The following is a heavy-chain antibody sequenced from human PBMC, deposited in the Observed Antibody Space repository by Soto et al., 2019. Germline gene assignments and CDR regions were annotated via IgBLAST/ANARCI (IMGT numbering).Heavy chain of an antibody. CDR1: GYTFTSYG. V-gene: IGHV1-18*01. CDR3: ARQESYYEFWSSYANFDF. CDR2: ISAYNGNT. D-gene: IGHD3-3*01. J-gene: IGHJ4*02. Sequence: ASVKVSCKASGYTFTSYGISWGRQAPGQGLEWMGWISAYNGNTNYAQKLQGRVTMTTDTSTSTAYMELRSLRSDDTAVYYCARQESYYEFWSSYANFDFWRQGTLVTVSS.